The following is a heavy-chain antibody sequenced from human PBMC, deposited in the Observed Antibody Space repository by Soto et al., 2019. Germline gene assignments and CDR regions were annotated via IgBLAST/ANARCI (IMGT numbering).Heavy chain of an antibody. Sequence: QVQLVQSGAEVRKPGASVKVSCKASGYTFTTYDINWVRQAPGQGLEWLGWMNPYTGNTGYAEKFRGRVTATRNTPISTAYMELSSMTSDDTAVYYCARRKERSGPNYFDSWGQGTLLNVSS. V-gene: IGHV1-8*01. CDR1: GYTFTTYD. CDR2: MNPYTGNT. J-gene: IGHJ4*02. D-gene: IGHD6-25*01. CDR3: ARRKERSGPNYFDS.